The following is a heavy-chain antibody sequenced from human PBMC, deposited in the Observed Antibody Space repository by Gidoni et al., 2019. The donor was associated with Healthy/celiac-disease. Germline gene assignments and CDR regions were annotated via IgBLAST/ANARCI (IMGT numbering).Heavy chain of an antibody. Sequence: EVKLVESGGGLVKPGRSLRVSCAASGFTFAAYAMPWVRQAPGKGLEWVSGISWNSGSIGYADSVKGRFTISRDNAKNSLYLQMTRLRAEDTALYYCAKDIGGYYSPKAFDIWGQGTMVTVSS. J-gene: IGHJ3*02. CDR2: ISWNSGSI. V-gene: IGHV3-9*01. CDR3: AKDIGGYYSPKAFDI. D-gene: IGHD3-22*01. CDR1: GFTFAAYA.